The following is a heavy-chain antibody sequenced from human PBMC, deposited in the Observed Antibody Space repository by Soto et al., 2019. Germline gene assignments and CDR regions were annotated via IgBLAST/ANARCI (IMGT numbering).Heavy chain of an antibody. CDR3: VPLCRYCSTTTPS. CDR1: GFTFSTYA. J-gene: IGHJ4*02. CDR2: ISGNGGDYT. Sequence: EVQLLESGGGLVQPGGSLRLSCAASGFTFSTYAMSWVRQVPRKGLEWVSAISGNGGDYTYYADSVKGRFTISRDNSKTTLYPQMNSLRAEDTAVYYCVPLCRYCSTTTPSWGQGTLVTVSS. V-gene: IGHV3-23*01. D-gene: IGHD2-2*01.